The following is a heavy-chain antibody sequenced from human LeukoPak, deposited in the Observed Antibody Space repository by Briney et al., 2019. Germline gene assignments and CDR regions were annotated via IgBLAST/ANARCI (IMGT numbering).Heavy chain of an antibody. CDR2: ISGSGYST. Sequence: GGSLRLSCPASGFTFSSYAMSWVRQAPGKGLEWVSLISGSGYSTYYADSVKGRFTISRDDSNNMLSLQMNGLRADDTALYYCAKSGSGTFRPFSWGQGTLVTVSS. CDR1: GFTFSSYA. J-gene: IGHJ5*02. CDR3: AKSGSGTFRPFS. V-gene: IGHV3-23*01. D-gene: IGHD3-10*01.